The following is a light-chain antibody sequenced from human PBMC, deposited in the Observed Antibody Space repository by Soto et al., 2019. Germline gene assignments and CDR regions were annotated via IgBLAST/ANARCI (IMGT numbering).Light chain of an antibody. V-gene: IGLV1-40*01. CDR2: ANG. Sequence: QSVLTQPPSVSGAPGERVTISCTGSSSNIGAGYDVHWYQQLPGTAPKLLISANGNRPSGVPDRFSGSRSGTSASLAITGLQAEDGADYYCQSYDSSLSGSVFGGGTKLTVL. J-gene: IGLJ2*01. CDR3: QSYDSSLSGSV. CDR1: SSNIGAGYD.